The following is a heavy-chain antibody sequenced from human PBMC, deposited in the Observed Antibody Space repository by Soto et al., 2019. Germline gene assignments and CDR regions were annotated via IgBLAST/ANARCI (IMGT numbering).Heavy chain of an antibody. CDR2: ISGSGGST. CDR3: AKKIAVAGKLGYYYGMDV. J-gene: IGHJ6*02. Sequence: GGSLRLSCAASGFTFSSYAMSWVRQAPGKGLEWVSAISGSGGSTYYADTVRGRYTISRGNSKNTLYLQMNSLRAEDTAVYYCAKKIAVAGKLGYYYGMDVWGQGTTVTVSS. D-gene: IGHD6-19*01. V-gene: IGHV3-23*01. CDR1: GFTFSSYA.